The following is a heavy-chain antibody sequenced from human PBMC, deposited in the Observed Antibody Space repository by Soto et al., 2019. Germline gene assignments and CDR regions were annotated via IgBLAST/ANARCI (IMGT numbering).Heavy chain of an antibody. D-gene: IGHD1-1*01. J-gene: IGHJ5*02. V-gene: IGHV4-4*07. Sequence: SETLSLTCTVSGASISGFYWSWIRKSAGKGLEWIGRIHATGTTDYNPSLKSRVMMSVDTSKKQFSLKLRSVTAADTAVYYCVRDGTKTLRDWFDPWGQGISVTVSS. CDR2: IHATGTT. CDR1: GASISGFY. CDR3: VRDGTKTLRDWFDP.